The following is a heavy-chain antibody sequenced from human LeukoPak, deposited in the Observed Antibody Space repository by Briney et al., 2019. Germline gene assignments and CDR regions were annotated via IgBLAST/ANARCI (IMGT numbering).Heavy chain of an antibody. CDR2: INHSGST. J-gene: IGHJ2*01. CDR1: GGSFSGYY. V-gene: IGHV4-34*01. Sequence: SETLSLTCAVYGGSFSGYYWSWIRQPPGKGLEWIGEINHSGSTNYNPSLKSRVTISVDSSKNQFSLRLSFVTAADTAVYYCARILGYCSGGTCPERCFDLWGRGTLVTVSS. D-gene: IGHD2-15*01. CDR3: ARILGYCSGGTCPERCFDL.